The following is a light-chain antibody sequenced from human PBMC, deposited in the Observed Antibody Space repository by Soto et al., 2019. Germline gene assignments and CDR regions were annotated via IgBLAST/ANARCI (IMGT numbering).Light chain of an antibody. CDR2: DTS. CDR3: QQYGTSPQT. Sequence: EIVMTQSPATLSVSPGERATLSYRASQSVSSKLAWYQQKPGQAPGLLIYDTSTRASGVPDRFSGSGSGTEFTLTISRLEPEDFAVYYCQQYGTSPQTFGQGTKVDIK. CDR1: QSVSSK. V-gene: IGKV3D-15*01. J-gene: IGKJ1*01.